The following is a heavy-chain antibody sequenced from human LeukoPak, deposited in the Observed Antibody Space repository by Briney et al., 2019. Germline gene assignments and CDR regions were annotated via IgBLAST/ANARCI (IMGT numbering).Heavy chain of an antibody. D-gene: IGHD3-3*01. Sequence: SVKVSCKASGGTFSSYAISWVRQAPGQGLEWMGRIIPIFGTANYAQKFQGRVTITTDESTSTAYMELSSLRSEDTVVYYCANHDFWSGYPTQKSFDYWGQGTLVTVSS. J-gene: IGHJ4*02. V-gene: IGHV1-69*05. CDR1: GGTFSSYA. CDR2: IIPIFGTA. CDR3: ANHDFWSGYPTQKSFDY.